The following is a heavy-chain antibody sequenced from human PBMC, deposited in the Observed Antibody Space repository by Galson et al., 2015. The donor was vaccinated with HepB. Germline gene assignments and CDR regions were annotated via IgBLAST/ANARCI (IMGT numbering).Heavy chain of an antibody. CDR1: GFSVSSSY. J-gene: IGHJ4*02. CDR2: IYGDADT. Sequence: SLRLSCAGSGFSVSSSYMSWVRQAPGKGLEWVSVIYGDADTFYADSVKGRFTISRDNSKNMVYLQLNSLRAEDTAVYYCARDSTSKERAGYWGQGTLVTVSS. CDR3: ARDSTSKERAGY. V-gene: IGHV3-53*01. D-gene: IGHD5-24*01.